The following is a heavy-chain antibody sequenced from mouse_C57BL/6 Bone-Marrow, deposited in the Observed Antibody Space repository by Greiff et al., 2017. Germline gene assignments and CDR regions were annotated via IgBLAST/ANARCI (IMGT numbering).Heavy chain of an antibody. V-gene: IGHV1-26*01. CDR3: ARMGSGYTLDY. J-gene: IGHJ2*01. Sequence: EVQLQQSGPELVKPGASVKISCKASGYTFTDYYMNWVKQSHGKSLEWIGDINPNNGGTSYNQKFKGKATLTVDKSSSTAYMELRSLTSEDSAVYYCARMGSGYTLDYWGQGTTLTVSS. D-gene: IGHD3-2*02. CDR1: GYTFTDYY. CDR2: INPNNGGT.